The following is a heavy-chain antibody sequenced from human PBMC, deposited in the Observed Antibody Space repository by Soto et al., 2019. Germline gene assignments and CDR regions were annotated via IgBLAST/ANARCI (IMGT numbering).Heavy chain of an antibody. CDR3: AKQITLYGMDV. CDR2: ISYDGSNK. Sequence: VGSLRLSCAASGFTFSSYGMHWVRQAPGKGLEWVAVISYDGSNKYYADSVKGRFTISRDNSKNTLYLQMNSLRAEDTAVYYCAKQITLYGMDVCGQRTTVTVSS. V-gene: IGHV3-30*18. D-gene: IGHD3-10*01. CDR1: GFTFSSYG. J-gene: IGHJ6*02.